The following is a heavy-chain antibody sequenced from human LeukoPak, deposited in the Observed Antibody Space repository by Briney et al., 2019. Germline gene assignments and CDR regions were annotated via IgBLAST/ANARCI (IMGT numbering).Heavy chain of an antibody. V-gene: IGHV3-13*01. J-gene: IGHJ3*02. CDR3: ASSSREADAFDI. CDR2: IGTAGDT. D-gene: IGHD2/OR15-2a*01. Sequence: GGSLRLSCAASGFTFSSYDMHWVRQATGKGLERVSAIGTAGDTYYPGSVKGRFTISRENAKNSLYLQMNSLRAGDTAVYYCASSSREADAFDIWGQGTMVTVSS. CDR1: GFTFSSYD.